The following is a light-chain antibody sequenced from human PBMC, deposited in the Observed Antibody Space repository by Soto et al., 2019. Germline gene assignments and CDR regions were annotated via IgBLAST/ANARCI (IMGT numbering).Light chain of an antibody. J-gene: IGKJ4*01. CDR2: KAS. Sequence: DIQMTQSPSTLSGSVGDRVTITCRASQTISSWLAWYQQKPGKAPKLLIYKASTLQSGVPSRFSGSGSGTDFTLTISSLQPEDVATYYCQKYNSAPLTFGGGTKVDNK. CDR1: QTISSW. CDR3: QKYNSAPLT. V-gene: IGKV1-27*01.